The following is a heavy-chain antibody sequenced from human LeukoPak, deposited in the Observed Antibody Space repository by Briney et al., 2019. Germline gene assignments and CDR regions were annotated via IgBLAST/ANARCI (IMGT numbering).Heavy chain of an antibody. D-gene: IGHD3-10*01. V-gene: IGHV3-30-3*01. CDR1: GFTFSSYA. CDR3: AKGAVRGVIITPNSDAFDI. Sequence: GGSLRLSCAASGFTFSSYAMHWVRQAPGKGLEWVAVISYDGSNKYYADSVKGRFTISRDNSKNTLYLQMNSLRAEDTAVYYCAKGAVRGVIITPNSDAFDIWGQGTMVTVSS. CDR2: ISYDGSNK. J-gene: IGHJ3*02.